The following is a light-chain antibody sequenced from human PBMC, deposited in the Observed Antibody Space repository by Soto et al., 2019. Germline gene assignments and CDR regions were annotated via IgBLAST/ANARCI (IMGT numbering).Light chain of an antibody. J-gene: IGLJ2*01. Sequence: QSVLTQPPSASGTPGQRVTISCSGSSSNIGSNTVNWYQHLPGTAPKLLIYSNNQRPSGVPYRFPGSKSGTSASLAISGPQSEDEADYYCATWDDSLNGVVFGGGTKVTVL. CDR1: SSNIGSNT. V-gene: IGLV1-44*01. CDR3: ATWDDSLNGVV. CDR2: SNN.